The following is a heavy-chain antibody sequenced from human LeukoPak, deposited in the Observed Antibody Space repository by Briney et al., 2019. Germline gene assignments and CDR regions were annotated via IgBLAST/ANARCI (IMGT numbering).Heavy chain of an antibody. J-gene: IGHJ6*03. CDR2: ISSSNSYI. D-gene: IGHD1-26*01. CDR3: ARVGAWGYYYYYMDV. V-gene: IGHV3-21*01. CDR1: GFTFSSYS. Sequence: GGSLRLSCAASGFTFSSYSMNWVRQAPGKGLEWVSSISSSNSYIYYADSVKGRFTISRDNAKNSLYLQMNSLRAEDTAVYYCARVGAWGYYYYYMDVWGKGTTVTVSS.